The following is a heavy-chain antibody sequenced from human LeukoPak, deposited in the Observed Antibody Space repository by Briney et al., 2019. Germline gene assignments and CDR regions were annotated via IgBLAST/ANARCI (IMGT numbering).Heavy chain of an antibody. CDR2: IIPIFGTA. J-gene: IGHJ4*02. D-gene: IGHD5-12*01. Sequence: KVSCKASGGTFSSYAISWVRQAPGQGLEWMGGIIPIFGTANYAQKFQGRVTITADESTSTAYMELSSLRSEDTAVYYCARDIVATRGRFDYWGQGTLVTVSS. V-gene: IGHV1-69*01. CDR1: GGTFSSYA. CDR3: ARDIVATRGRFDY.